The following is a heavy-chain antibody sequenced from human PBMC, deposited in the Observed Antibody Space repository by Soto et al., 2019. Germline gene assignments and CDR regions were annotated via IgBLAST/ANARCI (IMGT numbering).Heavy chain of an antibody. J-gene: IGHJ4*02. CDR3: ARDGTQSAWSFQDY. D-gene: IGHD6-19*01. CDR2: IYFSGST. CDR1: GGSISSGSSY. V-gene: IGHV4-31*01. Sequence: QVQLQESGPGLVKPSQTLSLTCTVSGGSISSGSSYWSWIRQHPGKGLEWIGYIYFSGSTYYNPSLKGLVKISVDTSKTQFYLRLTSVTAADTAGDYCARDGTQSAWSFQDYWGQGTLVTVSS.